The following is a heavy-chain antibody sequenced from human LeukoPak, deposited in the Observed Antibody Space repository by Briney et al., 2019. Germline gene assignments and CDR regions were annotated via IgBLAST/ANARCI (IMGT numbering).Heavy chain of an antibody. Sequence: PGGSLTLSCAASGFTFSNYWMNWVRQAPGKGLEWVANIKQDGSDKYYVDSVKGRFTISRDNAKNSLYLQMNSLRAEDTAVYYCAREKGNYDGYYNYYMDVWGKGTTVTVSS. V-gene: IGHV3-7*01. J-gene: IGHJ6*03. CDR3: AREKGNYDGYYNYYMDV. CDR1: GFTFSNYW. D-gene: IGHD4-11*01. CDR2: IKQDGSDK.